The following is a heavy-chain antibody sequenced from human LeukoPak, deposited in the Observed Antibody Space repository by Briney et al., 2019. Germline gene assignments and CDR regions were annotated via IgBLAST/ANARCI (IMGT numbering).Heavy chain of an antibody. CDR3: ARSRGNEILTGYPAADY. V-gene: IGHV1-69*13. CDR2: IIPIFGTA. Sequence: SVKVSCKASGYTFTSYGISWVRQAPGQGLEWMGGIIPIFGTANYAQKFQGRVTITADESTSTAYMELSSLRSEDTAVYYCARSRGNEILTGYPAADYWGQGTLVTVSS. CDR1: GYTFTSYG. J-gene: IGHJ4*02. D-gene: IGHD3-9*01.